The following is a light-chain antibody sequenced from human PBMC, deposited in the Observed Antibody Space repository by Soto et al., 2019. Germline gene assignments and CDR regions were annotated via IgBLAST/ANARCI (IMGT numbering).Light chain of an antibody. J-gene: IGKJ5*01. CDR1: QSVSIK. CDR2: DTS. CDR3: QQYNNWPPIT. V-gene: IGKV3-15*01. Sequence: IVMTPSPATLSVSPGDGATLSCRASQSVSIKLAWYQQKPGQAPRLLIYDTSTRATGIPARFSGSGSGTEFTLTISSLQSEDFAVYYCQQYNNWPPITFGQGTRLEI.